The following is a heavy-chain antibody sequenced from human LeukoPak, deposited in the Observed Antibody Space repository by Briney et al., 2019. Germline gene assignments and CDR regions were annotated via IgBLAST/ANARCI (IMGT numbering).Heavy chain of an antibody. D-gene: IGHD4-17*01. CDR3: ARAYYSGYGDYMGVNWFDP. CDR2: IIPILGIA. Sequence: GASVKVSCKASGGTFSSYAISWVRQAPGQGLEWMGRIIPILGIANYAQKFQGRVTITADKSTSTAYMELSSLRSEDTAVYYCARAYYSGYGDYMGVNWFDPWGQGTLVTVSS. CDR1: GGTFSSYA. J-gene: IGHJ5*02. V-gene: IGHV1-69*04.